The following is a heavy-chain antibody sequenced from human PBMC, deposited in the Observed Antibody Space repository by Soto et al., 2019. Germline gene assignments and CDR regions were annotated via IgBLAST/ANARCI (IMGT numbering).Heavy chain of an antibody. J-gene: IGHJ4*02. V-gene: IGHV3-48*03. CDR2: ISASGSVV. D-gene: IGHD3-3*01. CDR3: ARVPNAILY. CDR1: VFTFSGSQ. Sequence: SLRLSCAASVFTFSGSQFNWCRQAPGKGLEWVSYISASGSVVYYADSVKGRFTISRDNARNSLYLQLNSLRVEDTAVYFCARVPNAILYWGQGTPVTVSS.